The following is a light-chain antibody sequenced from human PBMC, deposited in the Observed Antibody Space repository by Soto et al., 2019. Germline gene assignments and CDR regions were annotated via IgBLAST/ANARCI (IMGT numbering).Light chain of an antibody. Sequence: QSVLTQPPSVSAAPGQTVTISCSGSSSNIGNNYVSWYQQLPGTAPKLLIYENNKRPSGIPDRFSGSKSGTSATLGITGLQTGDEADYYCGTWDSSLSEVFGTGTKVTVL. CDR3: GTWDSSLSEV. V-gene: IGLV1-51*02. CDR2: ENN. J-gene: IGLJ1*01. CDR1: SSNIGNNY.